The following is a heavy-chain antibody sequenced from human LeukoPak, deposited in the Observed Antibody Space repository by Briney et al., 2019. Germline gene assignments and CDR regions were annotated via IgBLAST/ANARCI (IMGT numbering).Heavy chain of an antibody. D-gene: IGHD6-19*01. CDR1: GFTFSSYG. V-gene: IGHV3-30*02. CDR3: ARGAHIAGYSSGWYSW. J-gene: IGHJ4*02. Sequence: GGSLRLSWAASGFTFSSYGMHWVRQAPGKGLGWVAFIRYDGSNKYYADSVKGRFTISRDNSKNTLYLQMNSLRAEDTAVYYCARGAHIAGYSSGWYSWWGQGTLVTVSS. CDR2: IRYDGSNK.